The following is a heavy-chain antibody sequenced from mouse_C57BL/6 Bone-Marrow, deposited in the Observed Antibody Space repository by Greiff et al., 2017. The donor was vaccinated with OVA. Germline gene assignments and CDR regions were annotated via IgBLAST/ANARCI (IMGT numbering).Heavy chain of an antibody. CDR1: GFHIKNTY. D-gene: IGHD1-1*01. CDR3: ARGDYYGSSSYFDY. CDR2: IDPANGNT. V-gene: IGHV14-3*01. J-gene: IGHJ2*01. Sequence: VQLQQSVAELVRPGASVKLSCTASGFHIKNTYMHWVKQRPEQGLEWIGRIDPANGNTKYAPKFQGKATITADTASNTAYLQLSSLTSEDTAIYYCARGDYYGSSSYFDYWGQGTTLTVSS.